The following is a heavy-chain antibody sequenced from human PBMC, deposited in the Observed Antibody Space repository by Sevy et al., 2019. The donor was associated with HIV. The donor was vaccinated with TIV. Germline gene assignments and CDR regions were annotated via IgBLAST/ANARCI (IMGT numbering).Heavy chain of an antibody. Sequence: GGSLRLSCTGSGFNIADYYMTWVRQAPGKGLDWVGFIITKNHGGTPEYGASVKGRFTISRDDSKNTIYLQMHSLKTEGTGMYYCARHAREAWRGSGGYYNVTDGFDPWGQGTLVTVSS. D-gene: IGHD3-10*01. CDR1: GFNIADYY. J-gene: IGHJ5*02. V-gene: IGHV3-49*04. CDR3: ARHAREAWRGSGGYYNVTDGFDP. CDR2: IITKNHGGTP.